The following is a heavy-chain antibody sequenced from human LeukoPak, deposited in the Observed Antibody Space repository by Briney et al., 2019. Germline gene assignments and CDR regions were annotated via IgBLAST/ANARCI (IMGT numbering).Heavy chain of an antibody. CDR1: GGFISSYY. D-gene: IGHD6-19*01. J-gene: IGHJ4*02. V-gene: IGHV4-59*01. CDR3: ARGTIAVAAHY. Sequence: SETLSLTCTVSGGFISSYYWSWIRQPPGKGLEWIGYIYYSGSTNYNPSLKSRVTISVDTSKNQFSLKLSSVTAADTAVYYCARGTIAVAAHYWGQGTLVTVSS. CDR2: IYYSGST.